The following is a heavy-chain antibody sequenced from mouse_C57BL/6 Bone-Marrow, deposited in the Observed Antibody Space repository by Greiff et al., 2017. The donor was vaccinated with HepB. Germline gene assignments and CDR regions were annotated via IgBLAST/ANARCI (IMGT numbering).Heavy chain of an antibody. J-gene: IGHJ2*01. V-gene: IGHV8-12*01. CDR1: GFSLRTSGMG. CDR2: IYWVDDK. CDR3: ARRAGYGSSYNYFDY. D-gene: IGHD1-1*01. Sequence: VTLKVSGPGILQSSQTLSLTCSFSGFSLRTSGMGVSWIRQPSGKGLEWLAHIYWVDDKRYNPSLKSRLTISKDTSRNQVFLKITSVDTADTATYFCARRAGYGSSYNYFDYWGQGTTLTVSS.